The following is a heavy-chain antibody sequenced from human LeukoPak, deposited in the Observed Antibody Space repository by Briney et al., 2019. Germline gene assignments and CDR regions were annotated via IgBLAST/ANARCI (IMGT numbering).Heavy chain of an antibody. D-gene: IGHD7-27*01. CDR1: GYTFTGYY. J-gene: IGHJ5*02. Sequence: ASVKVSCKASGYTFTGYYMHWVRQAPGQGLEWMGWINPNSGNTGYAQKFQGRVTLTRNTSISTAYMELSSLRSEDTAVYYCARNWGEFDPWGQGTLVTVSS. CDR3: ARNWGEFDP. V-gene: IGHV1-8*02. CDR2: INPNSGNT.